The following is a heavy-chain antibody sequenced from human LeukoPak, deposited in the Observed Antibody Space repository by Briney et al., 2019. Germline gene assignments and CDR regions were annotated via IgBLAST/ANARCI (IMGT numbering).Heavy chain of an antibody. CDR3: AKAAILYYYDSSGYDVYYFDY. CDR2: ISGSGGST. V-gene: IGHV3-23*01. Sequence: GGSLRLSCAASGFTFSSYAMSWVRQAPGKGLEWVSAISGSGGSTYYADSVKGRFTISRDNSKDTLYLQMNSLRAEDTAVYYCAKAAILYYYDSSGYDVYYFDYWGQGTLVTVSS. D-gene: IGHD3-22*01. CDR1: GFTFSSYA. J-gene: IGHJ4*02.